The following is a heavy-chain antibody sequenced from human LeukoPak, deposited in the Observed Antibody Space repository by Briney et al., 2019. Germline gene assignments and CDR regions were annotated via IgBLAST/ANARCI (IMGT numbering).Heavy chain of an antibody. CDR3: ARAPGITGIDLFDY. CDR2: ISSSSSTI. D-gene: IGHD1-20*01. Sequence: GGSLRLSCAASGFTFSSYSMNWVRQAPGKGLEWVSYISSSSSTIYYADSVKGRFTISRDNAKNSLYLQMNSLRAEDTAVYYCARAPGITGIDLFDYWGQGTLVTLSS. CDR1: GFTFSSYS. J-gene: IGHJ4*02. V-gene: IGHV3-48*01.